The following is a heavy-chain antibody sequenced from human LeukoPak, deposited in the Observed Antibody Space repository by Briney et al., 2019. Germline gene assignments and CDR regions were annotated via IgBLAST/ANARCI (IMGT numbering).Heavy chain of an antibody. J-gene: IGHJ4*02. CDR1: GFSFSNCG. CDR2: IYSGGST. V-gene: IGHV3-53*01. CDR3: ARGWGSFDY. Sequence: GKSLRLACVASGFSFSNCGMHWVRQAPGKGLEWVSVIYSGGSTYYTDSVKGRFTISRDNSKNTLYLQMNSLRAEDTAVYYCARGWGSFDYWGQGTLVTVSS. D-gene: IGHD7-27*01.